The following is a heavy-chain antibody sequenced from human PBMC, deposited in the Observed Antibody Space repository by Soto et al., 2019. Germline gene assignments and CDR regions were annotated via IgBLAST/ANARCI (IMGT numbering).Heavy chain of an antibody. CDR1: GGSLRSATYY. Sequence: QLQLQESGPGLVKPSQTLSLTCAVSGGSLRSATYYWSWIRQHPGKGLEWIGYFYHSGSTYYKPSLRSRVSLFLETSKNQFSLNLRSVTGGDTAIYYCAREETGNDALDIWGQGTLVTVSS. CDR2: FYHSGST. CDR3: AREETGNDALDI. D-gene: IGHD1-1*01. J-gene: IGHJ3*02. V-gene: IGHV4-31*11.